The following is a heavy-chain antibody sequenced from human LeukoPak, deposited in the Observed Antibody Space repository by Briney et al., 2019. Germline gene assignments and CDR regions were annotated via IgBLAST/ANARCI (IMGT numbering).Heavy chain of an antibody. CDR3: ARDNHGGGYGD. D-gene: IGHD5-12*01. Sequence: PSETLFLTCTVSGGSISSSSYYWGWIRQPPGKGLEWIGSIYYSGSTYYNPSLESRVTISVDTSKNQFSLKLSSVTAADTAVYYCARDNHGGGYGDWGQGTLVTVSS. J-gene: IGHJ4*02. V-gene: IGHV4-39*07. CDR1: GGSISSSSYY. CDR2: IYYSGST.